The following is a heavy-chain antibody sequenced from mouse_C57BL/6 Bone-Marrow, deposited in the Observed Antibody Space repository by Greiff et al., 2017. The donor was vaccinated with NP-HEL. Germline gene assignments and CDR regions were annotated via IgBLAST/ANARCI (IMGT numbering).Heavy chain of an antibody. J-gene: IGHJ2*01. Sequence: VQLQQSGAELVRPGASVKLSCTASGFNIKDDYMHWVKQRPEQGLEWIGWIDPENGDTEYASKFQGKATITADTSSNTAYLQLSSLTSEDTAVYYCTTEDYYSNYVDYWGQGTTLTVSS. V-gene: IGHV14-4*01. D-gene: IGHD2-5*01. CDR1: GFNIKDDY. CDR2: IDPENGDT. CDR3: TTEDYYSNYVDY.